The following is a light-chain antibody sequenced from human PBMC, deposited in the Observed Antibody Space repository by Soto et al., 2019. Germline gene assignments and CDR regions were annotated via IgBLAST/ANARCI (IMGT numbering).Light chain of an antibody. Sequence: EIVLTQSPGTLSLSPGETATLSCRASQSVSSSYLAWYQQKHGQAPRLLIYGASSRATGLPDRFTGSGSGTDFTLTISRLEPEDFAVYYCQQYGSSPPYTFGQGTKLEIK. CDR2: GAS. CDR1: QSVSSSY. CDR3: QQYGSSPPYT. V-gene: IGKV3-20*01. J-gene: IGKJ2*01.